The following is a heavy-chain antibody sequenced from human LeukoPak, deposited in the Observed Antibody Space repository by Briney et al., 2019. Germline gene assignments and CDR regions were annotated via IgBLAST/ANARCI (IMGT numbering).Heavy chain of an antibody. CDR2: INWNGGST. CDR3: ARASGKGLDYYYYGMDV. CDR1: GLTFDDYG. Sequence: GGSLRLSCAASGLTFDDYGMSWVRQAPGKGLEWVSGINWNGGSTGYADSVKGRFTISRDNAKNSLYLQMNSLRAEDTALYHCARASGKGLDYYYYGMDVWGQGATVTVSS. V-gene: IGHV3-20*01. D-gene: IGHD3-10*01. J-gene: IGHJ6*02.